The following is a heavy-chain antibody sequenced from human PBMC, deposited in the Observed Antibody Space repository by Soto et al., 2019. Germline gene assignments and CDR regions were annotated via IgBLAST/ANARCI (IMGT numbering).Heavy chain of an antibody. CDR3: WGRGGGIAAAGTFDY. CDR1: GGTFSSYA. Sequence: QVPLVQSGAEVKKPGSSVKVSCKASGGTFSSYAISWVRQAPGQGLAWMGGIIPIFGTANYAQKFQGRVTFSAGKTTSTASKEVRSLRTSDHAGVYCWGRGGGIAAAGTFDYWGQGTLVTVSS. CDR2: IIPIFGTA. D-gene: IGHD6-13*01. J-gene: IGHJ4*02. V-gene: IGHV1-69*06.